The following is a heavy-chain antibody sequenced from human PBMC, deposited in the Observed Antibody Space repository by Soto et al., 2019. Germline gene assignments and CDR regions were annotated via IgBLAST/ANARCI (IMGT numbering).Heavy chain of an antibody. CDR2: VSYDGSYK. CDR3: AKAMYPRTVLDSSSPWGDY. CDR1: GFTFSDYG. V-gene: IGHV3-30*18. J-gene: IGHJ4*02. Sequence: QVQLVESGGGVAQPGRSLRLSCAVSGFTFSDYGMHWVRQAPGKGLEWVAVVSYDGSYKYYADSVKGRFTVSRDLSGNTLFLQMNSLRPEDTAVYFCAKAMYPRTVLDSSSPWGDYWGQGTPVAVSS. D-gene: IGHD6-6*01.